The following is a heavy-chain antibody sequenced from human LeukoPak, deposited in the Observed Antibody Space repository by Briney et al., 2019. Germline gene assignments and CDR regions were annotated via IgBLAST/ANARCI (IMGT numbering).Heavy chain of an antibody. V-gene: IGHV4-59*01. CDR2: IFYSGST. CDR3: AREREVYDILTGNYYGMDV. D-gene: IGHD3-9*01. CDR1: GGSIKNYY. Sequence: PSETLSLTCSVSGGSIKNYYWRWIRQPPGKGLEWIGQIFYSGSTNYNPSLRSRVSILVDTSKNQFSLKLSSVTAADTAVYYCAREREVYDILTGNYYGMDVWGQGTTVTVSS. J-gene: IGHJ6*02.